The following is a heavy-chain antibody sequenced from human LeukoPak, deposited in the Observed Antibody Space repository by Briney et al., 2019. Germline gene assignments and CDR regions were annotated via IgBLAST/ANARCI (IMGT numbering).Heavy chain of an antibody. CDR2: ISSSGSTI. CDR1: GFTFSDCY. V-gene: IGHV3-11*01. CDR3: AILLWFGEPTRYFDL. J-gene: IGHJ2*01. D-gene: IGHD3-10*01. Sequence: GVCLRLSCAASGFTFSDCYMSWIRQAPGKGLEWVSYISSSGSTIYYADSVKGRFTISRDNAKNSLYLQMNSLRAEDTAVYYCAILLWFGEPTRYFDLWGRGTLVTVSS.